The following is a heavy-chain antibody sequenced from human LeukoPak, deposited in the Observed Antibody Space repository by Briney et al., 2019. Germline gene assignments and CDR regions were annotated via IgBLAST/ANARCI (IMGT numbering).Heavy chain of an antibody. CDR1: GFTFSSYA. J-gene: IGHJ4*02. CDR3: VRISPYGGNSY. Sequence: GGSLRLSCAASGFTFSSYAMHWVRQAPGKGLEWVAVISYDGSNKYYADSVRGRFTISRDNSKNTLYLQMNSLRAEDTAVYYCVRISPYGGNSYWGLGILVTVSS. V-gene: IGHV3-30-3*01. D-gene: IGHD4-23*01. CDR2: ISYDGSNK.